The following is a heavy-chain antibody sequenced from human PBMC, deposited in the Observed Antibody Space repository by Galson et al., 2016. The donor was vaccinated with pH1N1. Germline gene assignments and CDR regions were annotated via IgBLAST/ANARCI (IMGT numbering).Heavy chain of an antibody. Sequence: TLSLTCSVSGASISGGLFYWSWIRQSAGKGLEWIGRIDGTGSSNYNPSLKSRVTISVDSSKSQFSLRLSSVTAADTAVYYCAIELGFGAKGRGNWFAPWGQGALVTVSS. CDR1: GASISGGLFY. J-gene: IGHJ5*02. V-gene: IGHV4-61*02. CDR3: AIELGFGAKGRGNWFAP. CDR2: IDGTGSS. D-gene: IGHD4/OR15-4a*01.